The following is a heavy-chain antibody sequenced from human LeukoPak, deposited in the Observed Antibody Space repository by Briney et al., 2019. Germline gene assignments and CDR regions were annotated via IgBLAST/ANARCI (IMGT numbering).Heavy chain of an antibody. Sequence: SGRSLRLSCAASGFTFSSYGMRWVRQAPGKGLEWVAVISYDGSNKYYADSVKGRFTISRDNSKNTLYLQMNSLRAEDTAVYYCAKDGHPPYYDILTGFDYWGQGTLVTVSS. J-gene: IGHJ4*02. CDR3: AKDGHPPYYDILTGFDY. V-gene: IGHV3-30*18. CDR1: GFTFSSYG. CDR2: ISYDGSNK. D-gene: IGHD3-9*01.